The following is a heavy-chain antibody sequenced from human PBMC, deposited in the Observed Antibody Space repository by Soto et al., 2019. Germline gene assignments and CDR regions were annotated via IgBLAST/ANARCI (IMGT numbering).Heavy chain of an antibody. V-gene: IGHV4-30-4*01. CDR1: GGSISSGDYY. D-gene: IGHD6-19*01. J-gene: IGHJ5*02. Sequence: QVQLQESGPGLVKPSQTLSLTCTVSGGSISSGDYYWSWIRQPPGKGLEWIGYIYYSGSTYYNPSLQNRVTISVDTSNNQFSLKLSSVHAAATAVYYCARARPGGCGLDPWGQGTLVTVYS. CDR2: IYYSGST. CDR3: ARARPGGCGLDP.